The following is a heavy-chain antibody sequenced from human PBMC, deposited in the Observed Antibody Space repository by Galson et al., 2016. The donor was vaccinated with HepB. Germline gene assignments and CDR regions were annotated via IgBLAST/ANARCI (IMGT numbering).Heavy chain of an antibody. CDR3: ATVGGGYLFDYWGQGTLVTGWQRGATQQHCTSNETAYVGPRRPGSGYGAVYYCAAVGGSHLFDY. J-gene: IGHJ4*02. Sequence: SVKVSCKVSGYTLNYLSMHWVRQAPGKGPEWMGGFDPEDGETIYAQRFQGRVTMTDDTSTDTAYMELSSLRSGDTAVDYCATVGGGYLFDYWGQGTLVTGWQRGATQQHCTSNETAYVGPRRPGSGYGAVYYCAAVGGSHLFDYWGQRTLVTVSS. V-gene: IGHV1-24*01. CDR1: GYTLNYLS. CDR2: FDPEDGET. D-gene: IGHD1-26*01.